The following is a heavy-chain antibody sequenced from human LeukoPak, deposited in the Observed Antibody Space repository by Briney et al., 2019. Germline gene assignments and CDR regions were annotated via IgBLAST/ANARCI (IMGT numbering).Heavy chain of an antibody. Sequence: SETLSLTCTVSGGSISSYYWSWIRQPPGKGLEWIGYIYYSGSTNYNPSFKSRVTISVDTSKNQFSLKLSSVTAADTAVYYCARGKAVAGKVDYWGQGTLVTVSS. V-gene: IGHV4-59*01. CDR2: IYYSGST. D-gene: IGHD6-19*01. CDR1: GGSISSYY. J-gene: IGHJ4*02. CDR3: ARGKAVAGKVDY.